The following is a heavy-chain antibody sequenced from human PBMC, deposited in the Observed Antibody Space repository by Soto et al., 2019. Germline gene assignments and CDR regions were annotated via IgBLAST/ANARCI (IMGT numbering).Heavy chain of an antibody. CDR2: ISSNGGST. CDR1: GFTFSSYA. Sequence: PGGSLRLSCAASGFTFSSYAMHWVRQAPGKGLEYVSAISSNGGSTYYANSVKGRFTISRDNSKNTLYLQMNSLRAEDTAVYYCARDRRNYYYYGMDVWGQGTTVTVSS. CDR3: ARDRRNYYYYGMDV. J-gene: IGHJ6*02. V-gene: IGHV3-64*01.